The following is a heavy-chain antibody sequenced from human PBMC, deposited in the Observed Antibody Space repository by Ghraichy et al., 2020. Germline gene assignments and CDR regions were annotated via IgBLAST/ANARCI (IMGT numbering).Heavy chain of an antibody. CDR3: AKESLRSGDWFDP. V-gene: IGHV3-23*01. CDR2: ISGSGGST. J-gene: IGHJ5*02. CDR1: GFTFSSYA. D-gene: IGHD1-26*01. Sequence: GESLNISCAASGFTFSSYAMSWVRQAPGKGLEWVSAISGSGGSTYYADSVKGRFTISRDNSKNTLYLQMNSLRAEDTAVYYWAKESLRSGDWFDPWGQGTLVTVSS.